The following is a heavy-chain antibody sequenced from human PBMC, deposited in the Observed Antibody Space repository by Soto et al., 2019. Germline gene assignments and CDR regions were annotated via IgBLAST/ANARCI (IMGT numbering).Heavy chain of an antibody. CDR3: ARDQVRFLEWLFPPDYYYMDV. CDR1: GFTFSDYY. V-gene: IGHV3-11*01. Sequence: GGSLRLSCAASGFTFSDYYMSWIRQAPGKGLEWVSYISSSGSTIYYADSVKGRFTISRDNAKNSLYLQMNSLRAEDTAVYYCARDQVRFLEWLFPPDYYYMDVWGKGTTVTVSS. CDR2: ISSSGSTI. D-gene: IGHD3-3*01. J-gene: IGHJ6*03.